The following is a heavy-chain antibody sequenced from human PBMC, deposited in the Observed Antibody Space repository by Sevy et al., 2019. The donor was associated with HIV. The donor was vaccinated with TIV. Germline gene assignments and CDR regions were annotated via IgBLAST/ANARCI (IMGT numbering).Heavy chain of an antibody. J-gene: IGHJ4*02. CDR1: GGSINNYY. V-gene: IGHV4-59*08. Sequence: TLSLTCTVSGGSINNYYWSWIRQSPGKGLEWIGYISYSGTTNYNPSLKSRVTISVDTSKNQFSLKLSSVTAADTAVYYCARLRFWSSSSGSTNYFDYWGQGTLVTVSS. CDR3: ARLRFWSSSSGSTNYFDY. CDR2: ISYSGTT. D-gene: IGHD6-6*01.